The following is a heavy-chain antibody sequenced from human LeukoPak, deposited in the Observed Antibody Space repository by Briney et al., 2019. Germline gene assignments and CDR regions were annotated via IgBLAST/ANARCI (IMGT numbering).Heavy chain of an antibody. CDR2: INHSGST. D-gene: IGHD3-3*01. V-gene: IGHV4-34*01. CDR3: ARVGKLRFLEWPLYFDY. Sequence: SETLSLTCAVYGGSFSGYYWSWTRQPPGKGLEWIGEINHSGSTNYNPSLKSRVTISVDTSKNQFSLKLSSVTAADTAVYYCARVGKLRFLEWPLYFDYWGQGTLVTVSS. J-gene: IGHJ4*02. CDR1: GGSFSGYY.